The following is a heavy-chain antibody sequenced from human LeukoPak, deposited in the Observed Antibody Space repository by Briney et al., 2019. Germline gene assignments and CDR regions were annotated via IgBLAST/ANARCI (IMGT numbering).Heavy chain of an antibody. CDR3: ARAGYDYGDSSDF. V-gene: IGHV1-2*02. CDR2: INPKNGDS. J-gene: IGHJ4*02. D-gene: IGHD4-17*01. Sequence: ASVKVSCKASGYPFTTYYIHWVRQAPGQGLEWMGCINPKNGDSKYAQKFQGRVTMTRATSIATAYMEVSRLTSDDTAVYFCARAGYDYGDSSDFWGQGTLVTVSS. CDR1: GYPFTTYY.